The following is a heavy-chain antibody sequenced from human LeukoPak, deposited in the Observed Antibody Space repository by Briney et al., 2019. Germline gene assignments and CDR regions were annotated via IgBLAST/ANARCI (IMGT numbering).Heavy chain of an antibody. J-gene: IGHJ4*02. Sequence: PGGSLRLSCAASGFTFDDYAMHWVRQAPGKGLEWVSGISWNSGSIGYADSVKGRFTISRDNAKNSLYLQMNSLRAEDTALYYCAKDTRNRAPDILTGTTFDYWGQGTLVTVSS. V-gene: IGHV3-9*01. CDR1: GFTFDDYA. CDR2: ISWNSGSI. D-gene: IGHD3-9*01. CDR3: AKDTRNRAPDILTGTTFDY.